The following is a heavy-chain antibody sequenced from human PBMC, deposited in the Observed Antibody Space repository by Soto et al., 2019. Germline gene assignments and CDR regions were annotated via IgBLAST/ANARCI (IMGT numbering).Heavy chain of an antibody. CDR1: GGSFSGYY. CDR2: MNHSGST. J-gene: IGHJ6*02. CDR3: ARAYFVVVPAAMRVEGGYDYCMDV. Sequence: QVQLQPWGAGLLKPSATLSLTCAVYGGSFSGYYWSWIRPPPGKGLEWIGEMNHSGSTNYNPSLRSRVTIPGDTSKIQCSRKLSSVTAAVTAVYYCARAYFVVVPAAMRVEGGYDYCMDVWGQGTTVTVSS. D-gene: IGHD2-2*01. V-gene: IGHV4-34*01.